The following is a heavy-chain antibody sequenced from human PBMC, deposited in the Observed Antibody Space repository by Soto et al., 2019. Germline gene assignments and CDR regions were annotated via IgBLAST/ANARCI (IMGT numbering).Heavy chain of an antibody. J-gene: IGHJ6*02. CDR3: ARSGNSKEEDYYYYYGMDV. Sequence: PGESLKISCKGSGYSFSSYWLGWVRQTPGKGLEWMGVIYPGDSDTRYSPAFQGHVTISADTSISTAYLHWSSLKASDTAMYYCARSGNSKEEDYYYYYGMDVWGQGTTVTVSS. CDR2: IYPGDSDT. V-gene: IGHV5-51*01. CDR1: GYSFSSYW. D-gene: IGHD4-4*01.